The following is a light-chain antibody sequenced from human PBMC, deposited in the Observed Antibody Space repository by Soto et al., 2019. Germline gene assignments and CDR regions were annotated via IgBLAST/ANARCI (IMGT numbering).Light chain of an antibody. Sequence: DIQMTQSPSTLSASVGDRVTITCRARQSIGSWLAWYQQRPGKAPQVLMYKASVLDSGVPSRFGGSVSGTEFTLTISSLQPDDFATYYCQQYSTFPGTFGQGTKVEVK. CDR1: QSIGSW. V-gene: IGKV1-5*03. J-gene: IGKJ1*01. CDR2: KAS. CDR3: QQYSTFPGT.